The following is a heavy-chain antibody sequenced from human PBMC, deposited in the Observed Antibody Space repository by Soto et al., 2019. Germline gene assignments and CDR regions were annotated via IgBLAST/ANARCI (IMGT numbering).Heavy chain of an antibody. CDR3: AREAAAELNYYGLDV. J-gene: IGHJ6*02. CDR2: ISGYNGNT. V-gene: IGHV1-18*04. D-gene: IGHD6-13*01. Sequence: QVQLVQSGPEVRKPGASVKVSCNASGYIFSRYGISWVRQAPGQGLEWMAWISGYNGNTKFGERVQGRVNVTTDTSTSTAYMELRSLRSDDTAVYYCAREAAAELNYYGLDVWGQGTTVIVSS. CDR1: GYIFSRYG.